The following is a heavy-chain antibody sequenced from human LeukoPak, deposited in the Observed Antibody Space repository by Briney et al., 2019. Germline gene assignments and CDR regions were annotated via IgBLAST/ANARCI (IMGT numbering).Heavy chain of an antibody. CDR2: IYYSGST. J-gene: IGHJ6*02. Sequence: PSETLSLTCTVSGGSISSYYWNWIRQPPGKGLKCIGYIYYSGSTNYNPSLKSRVTMSADTSKNQFSPKLTSVTAADTAVYYCARGDLLLGGYYGMDVWGQGTTVTVSS. CDR1: GGSISSYY. V-gene: IGHV4-59*01. CDR3: ARGDLLLGGYYGMDV. D-gene: IGHD2-15*01.